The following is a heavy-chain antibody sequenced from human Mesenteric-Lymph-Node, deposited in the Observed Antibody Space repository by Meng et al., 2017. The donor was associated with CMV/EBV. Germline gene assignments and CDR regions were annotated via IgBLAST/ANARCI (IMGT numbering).Heavy chain of an antibody. D-gene: IGHD6-6*01. CDR2: IIPIFGTA. J-gene: IGHJ6*02. CDR1: GYTFSVFS. CDR3: ASSSPGGFYYYYGMDV. V-gene: IGHV1-69*05. Sequence: SVKVSCKASGYTFSVFSIHWVRQAPGQGLEWMGGIIPIFGTANYAQKFQGRVTITTDESTSTAYMELSSLRSEDTAVYYCASSSPGGFYYYYGMDVWGQGTTVTVSS.